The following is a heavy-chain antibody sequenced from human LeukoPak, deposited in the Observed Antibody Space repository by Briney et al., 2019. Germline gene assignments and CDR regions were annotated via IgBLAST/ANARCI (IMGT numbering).Heavy chain of an antibody. D-gene: IGHD2-2*01. CDR1: GGSISSSSYY. V-gene: IGHV4-39*07. Sequence: SETLSLTCTVSGGSISSSSYYWGWLRQPPGTGLEWIGSIYYSGSTYYNPSLKSRVTISVDTSKNQFSLKLSSVTAADTAVYYCARAYPKYCSSTGCPTLLALFDYWGQGTLVTVSS. CDR2: IYYSGST. CDR3: ARAYPKYCSSTGCPTLLALFDY. J-gene: IGHJ4*02.